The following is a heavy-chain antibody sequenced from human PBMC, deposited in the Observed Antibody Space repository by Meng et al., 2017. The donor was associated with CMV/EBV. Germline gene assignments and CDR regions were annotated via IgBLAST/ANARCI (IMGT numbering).Heavy chain of an antibody. V-gene: IGHV1-69*10. CDR2: IIPILGIA. D-gene: IGHD3-10*01. Sequence: SVKVSCKASGGTFSSYAISWVRQDPGQGLEWMGGIIPILGIANYAQKFQGRVTITADKSTSTVYMELSSLRSEDTAVYYCARGLRDRGVRYYGMDVWGQGTTVTVSS. CDR1: GGTFSSYA. J-gene: IGHJ6*02. CDR3: ARGLRDRGVRYYGMDV.